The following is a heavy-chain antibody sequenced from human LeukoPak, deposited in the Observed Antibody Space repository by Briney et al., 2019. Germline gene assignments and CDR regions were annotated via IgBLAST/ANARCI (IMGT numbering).Heavy chain of an antibody. J-gene: IGHJ4*02. Sequence: PGGSLRFSCAASGFTFSSYAMSWARQAPGKGLERVSYISSSGSTIYYADSVKGRFTISRDNAKNSLYLQMNSLRAEDTAVYYCARDNPIAAADYYWGQGTLVTVSS. CDR2: ISSSGSTI. V-gene: IGHV3-48*04. CDR1: GFTFSSYA. CDR3: ARDNPIAAADYY. D-gene: IGHD6-13*01.